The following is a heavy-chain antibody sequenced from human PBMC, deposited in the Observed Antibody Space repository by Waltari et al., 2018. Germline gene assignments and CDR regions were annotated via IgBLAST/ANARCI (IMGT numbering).Heavy chain of an antibody. CDR3: ARLVSGAVYFDY. Sequence: QVQLQESGPGLVKPSETLSLTCSVSGASISSSYWSWIRQPPGQGLEWIGYIYYSGSTNYNPSLNSRVTMSMDTSKDQFSLQLTSVTAADTAVYYCARLVSGAVYFDYWGQGALVTVSS. V-gene: IGHV4-59*08. J-gene: IGHJ4*02. CDR1: GASISSSY. CDR2: IYYSGST.